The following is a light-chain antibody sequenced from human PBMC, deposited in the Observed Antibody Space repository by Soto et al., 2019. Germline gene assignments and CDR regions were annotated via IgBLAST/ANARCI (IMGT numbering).Light chain of an antibody. Sequence: DIQLTQSHFTLSASVGDRISIXCRASQSISSWLAWYQQKPGKAPKLLIYKASTLKSGVPSRFSGSGSGTEFTLTISSLQPEDFGTYYCQQCYMGWTFGQGTKVDIK. J-gene: IGKJ1*01. CDR2: KAS. CDR3: QQCYMGWT. V-gene: IGKV1-5*03. CDR1: QSISSW.